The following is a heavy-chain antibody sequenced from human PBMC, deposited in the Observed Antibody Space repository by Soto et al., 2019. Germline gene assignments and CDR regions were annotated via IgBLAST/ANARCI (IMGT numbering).Heavy chain of an antibody. Sequence: ASVKVSCKASGYTFTSYDINWVRQATGQGLEWMGWMNPNSGNTGYAQKFQGRVTMTRDTSTSTVYMELSSLRSEDTAVYYCARDGPSFDYWGQGTLVTVSS. CDR2: MNPNSGNT. J-gene: IGHJ4*02. CDR3: ARDGPSFDY. V-gene: IGHV1-8*01. CDR1: GYTFTSYD.